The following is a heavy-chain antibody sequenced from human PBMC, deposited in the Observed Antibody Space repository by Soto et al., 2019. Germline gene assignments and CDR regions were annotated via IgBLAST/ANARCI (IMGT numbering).Heavy chain of an antibody. J-gene: IGHJ6*02. CDR2: IYSGGST. D-gene: IGHD2-2*01. CDR1: GFTVSSNY. CDR3: ARDKWDIVLVPAATVSYYYYYYGMDV. V-gene: IGHV3-53*05. Sequence: GGSLRLSCAASGFTVSSNYMSWVRQAPGKGLEWVSVIYSGGSTYYADSVKGRFTISRDNSKNTLYLQMNSLRAEDTAVYYCARDKWDIVLVPAATVSYYYYYYGMDVWGQGTTVTVSS.